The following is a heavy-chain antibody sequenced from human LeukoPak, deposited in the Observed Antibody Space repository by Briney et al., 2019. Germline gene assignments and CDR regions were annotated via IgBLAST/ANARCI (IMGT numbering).Heavy chain of an antibody. J-gene: IGHJ4*02. CDR3: ARFGVSDYYFDY. CDR1: GDSLSSNSAT. V-gene: IGHV6-1*01. Sequence: SQTLSLTCAISGDSLSSNSATWNWIRQSPSRGLEWLGRTYYRSNWYNDYALSVKSRITFIPDTSKNQFSLQLNSVTPEDTAVYYCARFGVSDYYFDYWGQGTLVTVSS. D-gene: IGHD2-8*01. CDR2: TYYRSNWYN.